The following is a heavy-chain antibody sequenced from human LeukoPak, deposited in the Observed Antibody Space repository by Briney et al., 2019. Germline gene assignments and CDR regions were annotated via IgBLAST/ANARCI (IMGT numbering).Heavy chain of an antibody. Sequence: SETLSLTCPVSGGSISSSSYYWGWIRQPPGKGLEWFGRVYYDGSAYYNPSLKSRVTISLDTSKNQFSLKLNSLTAADTAMYYCARWYTDTGGDDAFDIWGQGTMVTVSS. CDR1: GGSISSSSYY. CDR2: VYYDGSA. CDR3: ARWYTDTGGDDAFDI. V-gene: IGHV4-39*07. D-gene: IGHD3-16*01. J-gene: IGHJ3*02.